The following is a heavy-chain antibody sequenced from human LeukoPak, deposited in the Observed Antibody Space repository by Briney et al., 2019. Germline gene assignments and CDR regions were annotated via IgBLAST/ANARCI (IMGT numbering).Heavy chain of an antibody. J-gene: IGHJ6*01. CDR3: AREPMVTTYGLDV. Sequence: SVKVSCKASGGTFSDYAINWVRQAPGQGLEWMGRIIPILDIANYAQKFQGRVTITADKSTTTAYMELSSLRSEDTAVYYCAREPMVTTYGLDVWGQGTTVTVSS. CDR2: IIPILDIA. CDR1: GGTFSDYA. D-gene: IGHD4-17*01. V-gene: IGHV1-69*04.